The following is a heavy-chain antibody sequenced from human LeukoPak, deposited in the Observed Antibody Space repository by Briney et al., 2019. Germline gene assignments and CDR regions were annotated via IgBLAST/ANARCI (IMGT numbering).Heavy chain of an antibody. CDR1: GFILSDYY. V-gene: IGHV3-72*01. CDR2: SRQKARGYST. J-gene: IGHJ5*02. CDR3: VRGVTGGCFDN. D-gene: IGHD2-8*02. Sequence: GGSLRLSCATSGFILSDYYMDWVRQTPGKGLEWVARSRQKARGYSTEYAASVKGRFTISRDESNSLLFLQMNSLEIEDTAVYFCVRGVTGGCFDNWGQGTLVTVST.